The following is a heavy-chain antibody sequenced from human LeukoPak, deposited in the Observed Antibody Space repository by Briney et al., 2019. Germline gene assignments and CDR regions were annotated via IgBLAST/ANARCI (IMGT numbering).Heavy chain of an antibody. Sequence: GAPVKVSCKASGYTFTGYYMHWVRQAPGQGLEWMGWINPNSGGTNYPQKFQGRVTMTRDTSISTAYMELSRLRSDDTAVYYCARVGGYSGYDLPFDYWGQGTLVTVSS. D-gene: IGHD5-12*01. V-gene: IGHV1-2*02. CDR3: ARVGGYSGYDLPFDY. CDR1: GYTFTGYY. CDR2: INPNSGGT. J-gene: IGHJ4*02.